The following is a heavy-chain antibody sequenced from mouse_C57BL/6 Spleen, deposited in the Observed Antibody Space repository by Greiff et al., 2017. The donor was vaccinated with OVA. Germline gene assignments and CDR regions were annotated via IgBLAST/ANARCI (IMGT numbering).Heavy chain of an antibody. CDR2: ISSGGDYT. J-gene: IGHJ3*01. Sequence: EVMLVEPGEGLVKPGGSLKLSCAASGFTFSSYAMSWVRQTPEKRLEWVAYISSGGDYTYYADTVKGRFTISRDNARNTLYLQMSSLKSEDTAMYYCTGGNTWFAYWGQGTLVTVSA. CDR3: TGGNTWFAY. V-gene: IGHV5-9-1*02. D-gene: IGHD2-1*01. CDR1: GFTFSSYA.